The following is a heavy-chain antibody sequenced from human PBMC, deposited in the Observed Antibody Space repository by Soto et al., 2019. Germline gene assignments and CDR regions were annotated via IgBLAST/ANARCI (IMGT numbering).Heavy chain of an antibody. D-gene: IGHD6-19*01. Sequence: QVQLVQSGAEEKKPGASVKVSCKASGYTFTSYAMHWVRQAPGQRLEWMGWINAGNGNTKYSQKFQGRVTSTRDTSASTAYMELSSLRSEDTAVYYCARGSSWYVWFDPWGQGTLVTVSS. V-gene: IGHV1-3*05. CDR1: GYTFTSYA. CDR2: INAGNGNT. J-gene: IGHJ5*02. CDR3: ARGSSWYVWFDP.